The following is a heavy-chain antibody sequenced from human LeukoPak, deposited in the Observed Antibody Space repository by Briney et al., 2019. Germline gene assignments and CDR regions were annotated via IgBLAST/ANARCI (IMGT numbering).Heavy chain of an antibody. V-gene: IGHV1-69*04. J-gene: IGHJ6*02. CDR1: GGTFSSCV. Sequence: GSSVKVSCKASGGTFSSCVISWVRQAPGQGLEWMGRIIPILGLANYAQKFQGRVTITADKSTSTAYMELRSLRSDDTGVYYCARKNGDYEGYYYHYGMDVWGQGTTVTVSS. D-gene: IGHD4-17*01. CDR3: ARKNGDYEGYYYHYGMDV. CDR2: IIPILGLA.